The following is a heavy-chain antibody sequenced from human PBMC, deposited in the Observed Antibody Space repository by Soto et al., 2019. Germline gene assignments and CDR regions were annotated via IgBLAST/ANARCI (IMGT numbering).Heavy chain of an antibody. CDR3: ARDSEMVGYYYGMDV. D-gene: IGHD2-15*01. Sequence: GASVKVSCKASGYTSTSYAISWVRQAPGQGLEWMGGIIPIFGTANYAQKFQGRVTITADESTSTAYMELSSLRSEDTAVYYCARDSEMVGYYYGMDVWGQGTTVTVSS. CDR1: GYTSTSYA. J-gene: IGHJ6*02. V-gene: IGHV1-69*13. CDR2: IIPIFGTA.